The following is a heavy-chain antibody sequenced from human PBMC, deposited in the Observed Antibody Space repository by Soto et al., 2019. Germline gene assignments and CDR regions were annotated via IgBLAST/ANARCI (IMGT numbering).Heavy chain of an antibody. J-gene: IGHJ4*02. D-gene: IGHD5-18*01. V-gene: IGHV3-74*01. CDR1: GFTFSSYW. Sequence: GGSLRLSCAASGFTFSSYWMHWVRQAPGKGLEWVSRINSDGSSTSYADSVKGRFTISRDNAKNTLYLQMNSLRAEDTAVYYGARSPAMGFDYWGQGTLVTVSS. CDR3: ARSPAMGFDY. CDR2: INSDGSST.